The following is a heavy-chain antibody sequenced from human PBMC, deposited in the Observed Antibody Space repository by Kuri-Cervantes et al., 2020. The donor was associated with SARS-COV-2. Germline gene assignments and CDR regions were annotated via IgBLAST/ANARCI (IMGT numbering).Heavy chain of an antibody. D-gene: IGHD1-14*01. J-gene: IGHJ1*01. V-gene: IGHV4-59*12. CDR1: GGSISSYY. CDR2: IYYSGST. CDR3: ARSGSGEPAEYFRH. Sequence: GSLRLSCTVSGGSISSYYWSWIWQPPGKGLEWIGYIYYSGSTNYNPSLKSRVTISVDTSKNQFSLNLTSLTAADTAVYYCARSGSGEPAEYFRHWGQGTLVTVSS.